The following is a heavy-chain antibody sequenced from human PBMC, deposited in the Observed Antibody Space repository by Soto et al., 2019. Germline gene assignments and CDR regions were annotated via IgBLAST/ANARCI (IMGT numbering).Heavy chain of an antibody. D-gene: IGHD1-1*01. Sequence: QVHLVQSGAEVKKPGASVKVSCKGSGYTFTSYGITWVRQAPGQGLAWMGWISAHNGKTNYAQKLPGRVTVTRDTSTSTAYMERRSLRACDTAVYYCARGRYGDYWGQGALVTVSS. J-gene: IGHJ4*02. CDR2: ISAHNGKT. CDR1: GYTFTSYG. V-gene: IGHV1-18*01. CDR3: ARGRYGDY.